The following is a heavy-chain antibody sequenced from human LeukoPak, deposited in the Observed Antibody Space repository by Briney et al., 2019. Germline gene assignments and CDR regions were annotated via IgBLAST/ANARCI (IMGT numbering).Heavy chain of an antibody. V-gene: IGHV3-53*01. D-gene: IGHD6-19*01. J-gene: IGHJ4*02. CDR1: GFTVSSNY. CDR3: ARAGDSSGWYYYFDY. Sequence: GGSLRLSCAASGFTVSSNYMSWVRQAPGKGLEWVSVIYSGGSTYYADSVKGRFTISRDNSKNTLYLQMNSLRAEDTAAYYCARAGDSSGWYYYFDYWGQGTLVTVSS. CDR2: IYSGGST.